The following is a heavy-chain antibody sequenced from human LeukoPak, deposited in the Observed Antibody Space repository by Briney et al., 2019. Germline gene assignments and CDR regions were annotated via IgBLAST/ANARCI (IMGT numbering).Heavy chain of an antibody. Sequence: GGSLRLSCAASGFTFSSFWMSWVRQAPGKGLEWVANIKQDGSEKYCVDSVKGRFTISRDSAKHSLFLQMNSLRVEDTAVYYCARRHCTSTSCKFDFWGQGTLVTVSS. D-gene: IGHD2-2*01. CDR2: IKQDGSEK. V-gene: IGHV3-7*01. CDR3: ARRHCTSTSCKFDF. CDR1: GFTFSSFW. J-gene: IGHJ4*02.